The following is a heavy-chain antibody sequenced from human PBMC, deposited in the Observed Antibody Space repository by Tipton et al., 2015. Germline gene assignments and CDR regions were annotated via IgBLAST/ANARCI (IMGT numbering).Heavy chain of an antibody. CDR1: WGPLRGYY. V-gene: IGHV4-59*01. CDR2: KYHTGTT. D-gene: IGHD2-2*01. J-gene: IGHJ6*02. Sequence: TLSLTCAVSWGPLRGYYWNWIRQPPGKGLEWIGYKYHTGTTYYNPSLKSRVTISVDTSNNQFSLKLTSVTAADTAVYFCARGPASHYFGLDVWGQGTTVTVSS. CDR3: ARGPASHYFGLDV.